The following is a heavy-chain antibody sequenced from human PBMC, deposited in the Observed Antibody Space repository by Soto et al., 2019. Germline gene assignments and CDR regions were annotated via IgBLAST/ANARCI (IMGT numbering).Heavy chain of an antibody. Sequence: QGQLVQSGAEVKKPGSSVKVSCKASGGTFSSYAISWVRQAPGQGLEWMGGIIPIFGTANYAQKFQGRVTITEDESTSPADMEMSSLRSEATAVYYCARVGAPYSYGQNCYCDPCSRGTLVTVSS. J-gene: IGHJ2*01. V-gene: IGHV1-69*01. D-gene: IGHD5-18*01. CDR1: GGTFSSYA. CDR2: IIPIFGTA. CDR3: ARVGAPYSYGQNCYCDP.